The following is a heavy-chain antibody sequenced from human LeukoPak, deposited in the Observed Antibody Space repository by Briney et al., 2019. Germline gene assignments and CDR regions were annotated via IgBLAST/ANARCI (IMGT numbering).Heavy chain of an antibody. J-gene: IGHJ4*02. CDR2: MSWNSGSI. D-gene: IGHD3-10*01. V-gene: IGHV3-9*01. CDR1: GFTFDDYA. Sequence: GRSLRLSCAASGFTFDDYAMHWVRHAPGKDLEWVSGMSWNSGSIGYADSVKGRFTISRDNAKNSLYLQMNSLRAEDTALYYCAKDIESEGFGELLGPVDYWGQGTLVTVSS. CDR3: AKDIESEGFGELLGPVDY.